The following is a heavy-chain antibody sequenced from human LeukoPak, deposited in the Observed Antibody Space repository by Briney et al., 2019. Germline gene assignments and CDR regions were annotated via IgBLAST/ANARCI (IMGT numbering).Heavy chain of an antibody. J-gene: IGHJ4*02. CDR2: IHTTGST. Sequence: PSETLSLTCTVSGASISSYYWSWIRQPPGKGLEWIGRIHTTGSTNYNPSLNSRVTMSLDTSKNQFSLKLTSVTAADTAVYFCATRIGGGTSYYFDYWGQGSLVTVSS. CDR1: GASISSYY. D-gene: IGHD6-6*01. CDR3: ATRIGGGTSYYFDY. V-gene: IGHV4-4*07.